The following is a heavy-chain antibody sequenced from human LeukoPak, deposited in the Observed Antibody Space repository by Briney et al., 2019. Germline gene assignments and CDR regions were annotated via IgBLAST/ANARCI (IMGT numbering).Heavy chain of an antibody. CDR2: IYYSGST. Sequence: PSETLSLTCTVSGGSISSSSYYWGWIRQPPGKGLEWIGSIYYSGSTYYNPSLKSRVTISVDTSKNQFSLKLSSVTAADTAVYYCARGISFESGSSTSLPLAVVAATYGMDVWGQGTTVTVSS. V-gene: IGHV4-39*01. CDR3: ARGISFESGSSTSLPLAVVAATYGMDV. CDR1: GGSISSSSYY. J-gene: IGHJ6*02. D-gene: IGHD2-2*01.